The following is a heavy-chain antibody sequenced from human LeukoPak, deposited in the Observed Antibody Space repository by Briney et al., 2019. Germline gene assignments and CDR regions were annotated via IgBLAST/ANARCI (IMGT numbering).Heavy chain of an antibody. V-gene: IGHV4-30-4*01. Sequence: SQTLSLTCTVSGGPISSGDYYWSCIRQTPGKGLEWIGYIYYSGSTYYNPSLKSRVTISVDTSKNQFSLKLSSVTAADTAVYYCARDRGRFGDWDTNWYFDLWGRGTLVTVSS. CDR1: GGPISSGDYY. J-gene: IGHJ2*01. CDR2: IYYSGST. CDR3: ARDRGRFGDWDTNWYFDL. D-gene: IGHD3-10*01.